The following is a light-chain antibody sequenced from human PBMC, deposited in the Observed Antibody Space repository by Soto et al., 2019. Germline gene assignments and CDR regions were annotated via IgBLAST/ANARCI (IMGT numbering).Light chain of an antibody. CDR2: DAS. J-gene: IGKJ1*01. V-gene: IGKV1-5*01. Sequence: DIQMTQSPSSLSTSVGYRVTITCRASQSVRSYLNWYQQIPGKAPKLLIYDASNLESGVPSRFSGIGSGTEFTLTISSMKPEDFAVYYCQPYENYWTFGQGTKVDNK. CDR3: QPYENYWT. CDR1: QSVRSY.